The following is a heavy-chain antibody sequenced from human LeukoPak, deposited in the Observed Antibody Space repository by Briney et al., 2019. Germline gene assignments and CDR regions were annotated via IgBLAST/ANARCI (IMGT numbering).Heavy chain of an antibody. V-gene: IGHV1-2*02. Sequence: ASVKVSCKASGYTFTGYYMHWVRQAPGQGLEWMGWINPNSGGTNYAQKFQGRVTMTRDTSISTAYMELSGLRSDDTAVYYCALGGSHDYGTPGPYWGQGTLVTVSS. D-gene: IGHD3-16*01. CDR3: ALGGSHDYGTPGPY. CDR2: INPNSGGT. CDR1: GYTFTGYY. J-gene: IGHJ4*02.